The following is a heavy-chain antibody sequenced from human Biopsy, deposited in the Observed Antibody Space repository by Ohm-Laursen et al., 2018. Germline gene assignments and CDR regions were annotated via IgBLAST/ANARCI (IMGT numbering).Heavy chain of an antibody. Sequence: GTLSLTCAVYGESFNGYYWSWIRQTPGKGLEWIGEINHSGRTNYNPPLKSRVTISVDTSKNQFSLKARSVTAADTAVYYCVRGVDYYDPYHYYALDVWGQGTTVTVSS. D-gene: IGHD3-22*01. V-gene: IGHV4-34*01. J-gene: IGHJ6*02. CDR2: INHSGRT. CDR1: GESFNGYY. CDR3: VRGVDYYDPYHYYALDV.